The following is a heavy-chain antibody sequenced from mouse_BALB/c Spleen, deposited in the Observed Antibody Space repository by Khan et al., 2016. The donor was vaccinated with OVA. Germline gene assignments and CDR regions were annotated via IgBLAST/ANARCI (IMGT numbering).Heavy chain of an antibody. CDR3: ASHLTGSFAY. D-gene: IGHD4-1*01. V-gene: IGHV5-6*01. CDR2: MSSGGDYT. Sequence: EVELVESGGDLVKPGGSLKLSCAASGFTFSSYSMSWVRQIPDKRLEWVATMSSGGDYTYYPDSVKGRFTISRDNAKKTLYLQMSSLKSEDTAMCYCASHLTGSFAYGGQGTLVTVSA. CDR1: GFTFSSYS. J-gene: IGHJ3*01.